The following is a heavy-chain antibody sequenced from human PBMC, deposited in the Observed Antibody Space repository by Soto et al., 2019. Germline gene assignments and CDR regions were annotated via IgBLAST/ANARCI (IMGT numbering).Heavy chain of an antibody. J-gene: IGHJ4*02. CDR2: ISSSSSYI. V-gene: IGHV3-21*01. Sequence: EVQLVESGGGLVKPGGSLRLSCAASGFTFSSYSMNWVRQAPGKGLEWVSSISSSSSYIYYADSVKGRFTISRDNAKNSLYLQMSSLRAEDTAVYYCARDVSGGSCQLDYWGQGTLVTVSS. CDR1: GFTFSSYS. CDR3: ARDVSGGSCQLDY. D-gene: IGHD2-15*01.